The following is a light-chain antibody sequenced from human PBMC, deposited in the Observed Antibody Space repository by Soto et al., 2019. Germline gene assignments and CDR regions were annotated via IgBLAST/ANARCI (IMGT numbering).Light chain of an antibody. V-gene: IGLV2-8*01. CDR3: STYAGTNKLGV. J-gene: IGLJ3*02. CDR2: EVN. CDR1: SSDIGGYNF. Sequence: QSALTQPPSASGSPGQSVTISCTGTSSDIGGYNFVSWYQQHPGKAPKLILYEVNKRPSGVPDRFSGSKSGNTASLTVSGLQADDECDYYCSTYAGTNKLGVFGGGTKLTVL.